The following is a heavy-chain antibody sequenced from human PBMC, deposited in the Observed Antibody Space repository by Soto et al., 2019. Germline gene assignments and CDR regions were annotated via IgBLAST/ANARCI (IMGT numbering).Heavy chain of an antibody. CDR2: IYPGDSDT. Sequence: PGESLKISCQGSGYSFTGYLSGWVRQLPGKGLEWMGIIYPGDSDTRYSPSFQGQVTISADKSISTAYLQWSSLKASDTAMYYCAREVGATIGWFDPWGQGALVNVSS. D-gene: IGHD1-26*01. CDR1: GYSFTGYL. V-gene: IGHV5-51*01. J-gene: IGHJ5*02. CDR3: AREVGATIGWFDP.